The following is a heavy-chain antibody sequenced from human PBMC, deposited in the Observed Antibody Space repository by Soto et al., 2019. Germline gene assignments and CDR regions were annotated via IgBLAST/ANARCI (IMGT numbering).Heavy chain of an antibody. Sequence: SVRVSCKASGGTFSSYAISWVRQAPGQGLEWMGGIIPIFGTANYAQKFQGRVTITADKSTSTAYMELSSLRSEDTAVYYCARVIPQFRNSSGYYYVFDYWGQGTLVTVSS. CDR1: GGTFSSYA. CDR2: IIPIFGTA. CDR3: ARVIPQFRNSSGYYYVFDY. J-gene: IGHJ4*02. D-gene: IGHD3-22*01. V-gene: IGHV1-69*06.